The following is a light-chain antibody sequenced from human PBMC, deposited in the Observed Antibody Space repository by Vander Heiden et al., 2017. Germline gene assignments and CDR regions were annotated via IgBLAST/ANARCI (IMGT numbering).Light chain of an antibody. CDR1: QSISSY. CDR3: QQSYSTPLT. Sequence: RVTITCRASQSISSYLNWYQQKPGKAPKLLIYAASSLQSGVPSRFSGSGSGTDFTLTISSLQPEDFATYYCQQSYSTPLTFGGGTKVEIK. CDR2: AAS. J-gene: IGKJ4*01. V-gene: IGKV1-39*01.